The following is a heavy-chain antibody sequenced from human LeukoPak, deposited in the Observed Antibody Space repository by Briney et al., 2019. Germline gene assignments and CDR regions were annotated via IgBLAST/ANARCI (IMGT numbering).Heavy chain of an antibody. J-gene: IGHJ4*02. CDR3: ARGRLYSNYGYFDY. D-gene: IGHD4-11*01. CDR1: GYTFTGYY. CDR2: INPNSGGT. Sequence: ASVKVSCKASGYTFTGYYMHWVRQAPGQGLEWMGWINPNSGGTNYAQKFQGRVTMPRDTSISTDYMELSRLRSDDTAVYYCARGRLYSNYGYFDYWGQGTLVTVSS. V-gene: IGHV1-2*02.